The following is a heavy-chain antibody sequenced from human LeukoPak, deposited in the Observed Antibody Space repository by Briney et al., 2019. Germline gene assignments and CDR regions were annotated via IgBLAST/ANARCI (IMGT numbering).Heavy chain of an antibody. J-gene: IGHJ3*02. D-gene: IGHD3-10*01. V-gene: IGHV4-61*02. CDR3: AVTRITMVRGVIIRDAFDI. Sequence: PSETLSLTCTVSGGSISSGSYYWSWIRQPAGKGLEWIGRIYTSGSTNYNPSLKSRVTISVDTSKNQFSLKLSSVTAADTAVYYCAVTRITMVRGVIIRDAFDIWGQGTMVTVSS. CDR1: GGSISSGSYY. CDR2: IYTSGST.